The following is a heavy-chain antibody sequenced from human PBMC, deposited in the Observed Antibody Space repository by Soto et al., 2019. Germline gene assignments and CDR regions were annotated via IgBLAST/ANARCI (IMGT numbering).Heavy chain of an antibody. CDR2: IDGSGTAM. CDR3: QRKTYKVVTPKDY. J-gene: IGHJ4*02. D-gene: IGHD2-21*02. CDR1: GFTFSNFR. V-gene: IGHV3-48*02. Sequence: GGSLRLSCAASGFTFSNFRMNWIRQAPGKGLEWVSHIDGSGTAMSYVDSVKGRFTISRDNAKNSLYLEMTSLRDEDTAVYYCQRKTYKVVTPKDYWGRGTLVTVSS.